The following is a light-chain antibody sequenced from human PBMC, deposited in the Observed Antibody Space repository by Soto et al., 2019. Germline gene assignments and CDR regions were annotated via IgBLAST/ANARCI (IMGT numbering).Light chain of an antibody. CDR2: EVT. J-gene: IGLJ3*02. V-gene: IGLV2-8*01. CDR3: TSYVGNDIWV. Sequence: QSALTQPPSASGSPGQSFTISCTGTRSDVGAYKYVSWYQQYPGKAPKLMIYEVTKRPSGVPDRFSGSKSGNTASLTVSGLQAEDEADYYCTSYVGNDIWVFGGGTKLTVL. CDR1: RSDVGAYKY.